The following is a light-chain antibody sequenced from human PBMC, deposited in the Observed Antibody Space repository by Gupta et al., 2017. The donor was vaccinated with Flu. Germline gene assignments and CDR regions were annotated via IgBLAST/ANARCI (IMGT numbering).Light chain of an antibody. CDR3: CSPDNTDNHHAV. CDR1: SLRNSY. J-gene: IGLJ2*01. CDR2: YNN. V-gene: IGLV3-19*01. Sequence: GDSLRNSYASCYQQKPGQATVLLIYYNNNRRSDMPSCFFGSGIGNTASLLITGGQQADEAADYYCSPDNTDNHHAVFGGGTKLTVL.